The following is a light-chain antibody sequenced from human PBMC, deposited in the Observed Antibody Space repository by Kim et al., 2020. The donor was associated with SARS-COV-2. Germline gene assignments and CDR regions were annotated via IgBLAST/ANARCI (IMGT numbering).Light chain of an antibody. CDR2: QDS. CDR3: QAWDSSNVV. J-gene: IGLJ2*01. CDR1: KLGDKY. V-gene: IGLV3-1*01. Sequence: VSPGQTASITCSGDKLGDKYACWYQQKPGQSPVLVIYQDSKRPSGIPDRFSGSNSGNTATLTISGTQAMDEADYYCQAWDSSNVVFGGGTQLTVL.